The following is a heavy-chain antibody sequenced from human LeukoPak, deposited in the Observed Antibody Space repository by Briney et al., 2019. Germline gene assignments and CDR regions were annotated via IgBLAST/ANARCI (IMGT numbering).Heavy chain of an antibody. Sequence: PGRSLRLSCAASGFTFDDYAMHWVRQAPGKGLEWVSGISWNSGSIGYADSVKGRFTISRDNAKNSLYLQMNSLRAEDTALYYCAKLAVAGTDGYFDYWGQGPLVTVSS. CDR3: AKLAVAGTDGYFDY. D-gene: IGHD6-19*01. V-gene: IGHV3-9*01. CDR1: GFTFDDYA. CDR2: ISWNSGSI. J-gene: IGHJ4*02.